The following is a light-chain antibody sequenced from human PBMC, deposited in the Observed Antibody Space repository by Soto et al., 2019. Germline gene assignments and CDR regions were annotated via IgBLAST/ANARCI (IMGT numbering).Light chain of an antibody. CDR3: HQYNSYSRYT. V-gene: IGKV1-5*01. Sequence: DIQLTQSPSTLSASVGDRVTITCRASQSLSTWLAWYQQKPGKAPNLLIYDASSLQSGFPSRFSGSGAGTEFTLTISNLQPDDFATYYCHQYNSYSRYTFGQGTKLEIK. CDR2: DAS. J-gene: IGKJ2*01. CDR1: QSLSTW.